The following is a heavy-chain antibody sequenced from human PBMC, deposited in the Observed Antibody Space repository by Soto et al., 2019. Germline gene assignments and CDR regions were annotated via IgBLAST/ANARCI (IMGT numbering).Heavy chain of an antibody. CDR1: GYTFSGYD. D-gene: IGHD1-26*01. Sequence: ASVKVSCKASGYTFSGYDVNWVRQATGQGLEWMGWMNPNSGNTGYAQKFQGRVTMTRNTSISTAYMELSSLRSEDTAVYYCAGALSGSFFEWGQGTMVTVSS. J-gene: IGHJ3*01. V-gene: IGHV1-8*01. CDR3: AGALSGSFFE. CDR2: MNPNSGNT.